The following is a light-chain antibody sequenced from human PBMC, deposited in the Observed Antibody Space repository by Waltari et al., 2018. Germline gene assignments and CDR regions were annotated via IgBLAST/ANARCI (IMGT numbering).Light chain of an antibody. V-gene: IGKV1-9*01. Sequence: DIQLTQSPSFLSASVGDTVSITCRASQGISSYLAWYQLKPGKAPKLLIYAASTLQSGVPSRFSGSGSAAEFTLTIRSLQPEDFATYYCQQLKNYPHTFGGGTKVEI. CDR2: AAS. J-gene: IGKJ4*01. CDR1: QGISSY. CDR3: QQLKNYPHT.